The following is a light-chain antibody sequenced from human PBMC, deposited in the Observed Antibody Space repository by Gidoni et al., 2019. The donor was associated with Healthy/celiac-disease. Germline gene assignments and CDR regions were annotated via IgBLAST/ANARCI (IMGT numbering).Light chain of an antibody. CDR2: AAS. Sequence: DIQMTQSPSSLSASVGDRVTITCRANQNISSYLNWYQQKPGKAPKLLSYAASSLQSGVPSRFSGSGSGTDFTLTISSLQPEEFATYYCQQSYRTPTFGQGTKLEIK. J-gene: IGKJ2*01. V-gene: IGKV1-39*01. CDR3: QQSYRTPT. CDR1: QNISSY.